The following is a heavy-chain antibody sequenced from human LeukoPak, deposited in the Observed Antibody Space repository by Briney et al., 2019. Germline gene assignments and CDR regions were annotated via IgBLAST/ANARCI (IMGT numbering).Heavy chain of an antibody. V-gene: IGHV3-74*01. CDR3: ARVDCSSTSCYIWFDP. J-gene: IGHJ5*02. D-gene: IGHD2-2*02. Sequence: PGGSLRLSCAASGYPFSSYWMHWVRQAPGRGLVWVSRVNRDGSSTNYADSVKGRFTISRDNAKNTVYLQMNSLRAEDTAVYYCARVDCSSTSCYIWFDPWGQGTLVTVSS. CDR2: VNRDGSST. CDR1: GYPFSSYW.